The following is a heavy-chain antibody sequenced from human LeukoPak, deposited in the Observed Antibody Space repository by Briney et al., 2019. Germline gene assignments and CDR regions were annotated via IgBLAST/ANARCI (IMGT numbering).Heavy chain of an antibody. CDR2: IYTSGST. D-gene: IGHD6-13*01. Sequence: PSETLSLTCTVSGGSISSGSYYWSWIRQPAGKGLEWIGRIYTSGSTNYNPSLKSRVTISVDTSKNQFSLKLSSVTAADTAVYYCARDRYSSSWYLDYWGQGTLVTVSS. J-gene: IGHJ4*02. V-gene: IGHV4-61*02. CDR3: ARDRYSSSWYLDY. CDR1: GGSISSGSYY.